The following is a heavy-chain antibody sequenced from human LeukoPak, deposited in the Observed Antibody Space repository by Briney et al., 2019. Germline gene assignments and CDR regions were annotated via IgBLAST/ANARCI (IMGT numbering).Heavy chain of an antibody. Sequence: SVKVSCKASGYTFSSYGISWVRQAPGQGLEWMGRIIPILGIANYAQKFQGRVTITADKSTSTAYMELSSLRSEDTAVYYCARDRDIVVVVAATLEGIGEYYFDYWGQGTLVTVSS. J-gene: IGHJ4*02. CDR1: GYTFSSYG. CDR3: ARDRDIVVVVAATLEGIGEYYFDY. CDR2: IIPILGIA. V-gene: IGHV1-69*04. D-gene: IGHD2-15*01.